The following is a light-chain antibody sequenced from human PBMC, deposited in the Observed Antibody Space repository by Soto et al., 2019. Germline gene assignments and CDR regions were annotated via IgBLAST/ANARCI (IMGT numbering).Light chain of an antibody. CDR3: SSYTSSSVVV. CDR1: SSDVGGYNY. J-gene: IGLJ2*01. Sequence: QSALTQPASVSGSPGQSITISCTGTSSDVGGYNYVSWYQQHPGKAPKLMIDDVSNRPSGVSNRFSGSKSGNTASLTISGLQAEDESDYYCSSYTSSSVVVFGGGTTLTVL. CDR2: DVS. V-gene: IGLV2-14*01.